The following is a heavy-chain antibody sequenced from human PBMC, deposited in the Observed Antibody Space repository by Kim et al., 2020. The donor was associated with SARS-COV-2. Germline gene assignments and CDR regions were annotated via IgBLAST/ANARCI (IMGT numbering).Heavy chain of an antibody. D-gene: IGHD1-26*01. CDR1: GFTFSDYS. CDR3: AGDNYGRIVGADDY. J-gene: IGHJ4*02. CDR2: MSNTGTI. Sequence: GGSLRLSCTASGFTFSDYSMAWVRQAPGKGLEWVAYMSNTGTIYYSDSVRGRFTISSDNAKNSLYLQMNSLRDDDTAVYYCAGDNYGRIVGADDYWGQGTLVTVSS. V-gene: IGHV3-48*02.